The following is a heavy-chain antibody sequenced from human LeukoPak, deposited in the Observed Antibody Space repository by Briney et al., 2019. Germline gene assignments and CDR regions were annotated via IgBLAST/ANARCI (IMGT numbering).Heavy chain of an antibody. J-gene: IGHJ5*02. D-gene: IGHD2-15*01. CDR1: GFTFTSYY. CDR3: AKDHVVVAAIPINWFDP. CDR2: ISGDGSNT. Sequence: PGGSLRLSCAASGFTFTSYYMHWVRQAPGKGLVWVSRISGDGSNTIYADSVKGRFTISRDNSKNTLYLQMNSLRAEDTAVYYCAKDHVVVAAIPINWFDPWGQGTLVTVSS. V-gene: IGHV3-74*01.